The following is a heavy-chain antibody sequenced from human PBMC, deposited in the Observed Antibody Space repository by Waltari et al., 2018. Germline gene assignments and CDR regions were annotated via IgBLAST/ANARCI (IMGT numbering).Heavy chain of an antibody. V-gene: IGHV4-61*02. CDR2: SYNSGRT. J-gene: IGHJ4*02. D-gene: IGHD3-10*01. CDR1: GVSISSGSYY. CDR3: ARARGGEGLGY. Sequence: QVQLQESGPGLVKPSQTLSLTCTASGVSISSGSYYWSWIRQRAGKGLRWIGRSYNSGRTNYNPSLRSRVTISVATSKTQFSLKLSSVTAADTAVYYGARARGGEGLGYWGQGTLVTVSS.